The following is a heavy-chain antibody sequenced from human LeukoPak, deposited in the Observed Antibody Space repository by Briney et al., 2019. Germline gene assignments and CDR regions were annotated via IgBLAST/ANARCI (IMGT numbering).Heavy chain of an antibody. J-gene: IGHJ4*02. V-gene: IGHV4-59*08. D-gene: IGHD3-10*01. Sequence: PSETLSLTCTVSGGSISSYYWSWIRQPPGKGLEWIGYIYYSGSANYNPSLKSRVTISVDTSKNQFSLKLGSVTAADTAVYYCARVGRLWFGESIDYWGQGTLVTVSS. CDR3: ARVGRLWFGESIDY. CDR1: GGSISSYY. CDR2: IYYSGSA.